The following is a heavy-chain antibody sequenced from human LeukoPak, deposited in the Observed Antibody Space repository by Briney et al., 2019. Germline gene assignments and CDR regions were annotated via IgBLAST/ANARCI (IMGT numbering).Heavy chain of an antibody. D-gene: IGHD3-3*01. CDR2: IKQDGSEK. J-gene: IGHJ4*02. V-gene: IGHV3-7*01. CDR1: GFTFSSYW. Sequence: GGPLRLSCAASGFTFSSYWMSWVRQAPGKGLEWVANIKQDGSEKYYVDSVKGRFTISRDNAKNSLYLQMNSLRAEDTAVYYCARGSYDFWSGYRGGYWGQGTLVTVSS. CDR3: ARGSYDFWSGYRGGY.